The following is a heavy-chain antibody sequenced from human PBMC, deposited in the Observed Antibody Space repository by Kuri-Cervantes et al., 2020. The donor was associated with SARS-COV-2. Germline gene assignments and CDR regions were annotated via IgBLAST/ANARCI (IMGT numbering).Heavy chain of an antibody. V-gene: IGHV3-21*04. CDR2: ISSSSSYI. J-gene: IGHJ3*02. CDR3: ARDVAGTIFGVVIRNDAFDI. D-gene: IGHD3-3*01. Sequence: GESLKISCAASGFTFSSYSMNWVRQAPGKGLEWVSSISSSSSYIYYADSVKGRFTISRDNAKNSLYLQMNSLRSEDTAVYYCARDVAGTIFGVVIRNDAFDIWGQGTMVTVSS. CDR1: GFTFSSYS.